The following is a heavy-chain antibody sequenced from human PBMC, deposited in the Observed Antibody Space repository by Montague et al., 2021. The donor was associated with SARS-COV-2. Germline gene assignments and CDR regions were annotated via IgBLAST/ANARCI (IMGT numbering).Heavy chain of an antibody. CDR1: GFTFSSYA. V-gene: IGHV3-30*04. Sequence: SLRLSCAASGFTFSSYAMHWVRQAPGKGLEWVAAISYDGSTKTYADFVKGRFTISRDNSKNTLYVQMNSLRVEDTAVYYCARDDSVVLTSPFDYWGQGTLVTVSS. J-gene: IGHJ4*02. CDR3: ARDDSVVLTSPFDY. CDR2: ISYDGSTK. D-gene: IGHD3-9*01.